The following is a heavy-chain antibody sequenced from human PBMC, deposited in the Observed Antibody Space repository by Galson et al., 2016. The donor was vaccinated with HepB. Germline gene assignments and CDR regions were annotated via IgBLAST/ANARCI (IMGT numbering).Heavy chain of an antibody. V-gene: IGHV3-30-3*01. CDR2: VSNDEAWR. J-gene: IGHJ3*01. D-gene: IGHD2-2*01. CDR1: GFTFSDFA. Sequence: SLRLSCAASGFTFSDFAIHWVRQAPGEGLEWVAVVSNDEAWRFYADSVKGRFSISRDNSKNTLYLQMNSLKTEDTAFYYCARDLSPSYADNWYDALDLWGQGTLVTVSS. CDR3: ARDLSPSYADNWYDALDL.